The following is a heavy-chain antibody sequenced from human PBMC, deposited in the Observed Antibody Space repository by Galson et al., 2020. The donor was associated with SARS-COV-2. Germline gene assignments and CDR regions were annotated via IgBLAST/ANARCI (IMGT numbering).Heavy chain of an antibody. J-gene: IGHJ4*02. Sequence: SETLSLTCAVSGGSISSGGYSWSWIRQPPGKGLEWIGYIYHSGSTYYNPSLKSRVTISVDRSKNQFSLKLSSVTAADTAVYYCARDRGGDWAFFDYWGQGTLVTVSS. D-gene: IGHD2-21*02. CDR2: IYHSGST. V-gene: IGHV4-30-2*01. CDR1: GGSISSGGYS. CDR3: ARDRGGDWAFFDY.